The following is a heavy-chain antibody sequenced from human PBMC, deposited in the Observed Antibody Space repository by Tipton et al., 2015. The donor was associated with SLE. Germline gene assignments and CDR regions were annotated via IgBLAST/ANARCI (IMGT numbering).Heavy chain of an antibody. Sequence: TLSLTCTVSGGSISSGSYYWSWIRQPAGKGLEWIGRIYNSGSAIYKPSLKSRVTMSIDTSKNQFSLKLRSATAADTAVYYCARQGYHSGSLDYWGQGTLVTVSS. J-gene: IGHJ4*02. V-gene: IGHV4-61*02. CDR2: IYNSGSA. D-gene: IGHD1-26*01. CDR3: ARQGYHSGSLDY. CDR1: GGSISSGSYY.